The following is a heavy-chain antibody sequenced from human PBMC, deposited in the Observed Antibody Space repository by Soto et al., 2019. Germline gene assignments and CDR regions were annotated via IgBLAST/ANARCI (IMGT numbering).Heavy chain of an antibody. J-gene: IGHJ4*02. CDR2: MKGYSGNP. CDR1: GYNFNNYE. CDR3: ARRRGESYYGLDY. Sequence: QVQLLQSGAEVKKPGASVKISCKASGYNFNNYEINWVRQAPAQGLEWMGWMKGYSGNPLYAQNFQARLTLTRHTSTNTAYLELTRLAYEDTAIYFCARRRGESYYGLDYWGQGTLVTVSS. V-gene: IGHV1-8*01. D-gene: IGHD1-26*01.